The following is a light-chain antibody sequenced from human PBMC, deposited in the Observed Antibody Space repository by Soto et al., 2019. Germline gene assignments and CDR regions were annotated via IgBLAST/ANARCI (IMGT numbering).Light chain of an antibody. V-gene: IGKV3-20*01. Sequence: EIVLTQSPGTLSLSPGERATLSCRASQTVSSDYLAWYQQRPGQAPRLLIYNTSTRAKGIPDRFSGSGSGTDFTLTISSLEPEDFAVFYCQQYDTSPRLTFGGGNKVEIK. CDR1: QTVSSDY. J-gene: IGKJ4*01. CDR2: NTS. CDR3: QQYDTSPRLT.